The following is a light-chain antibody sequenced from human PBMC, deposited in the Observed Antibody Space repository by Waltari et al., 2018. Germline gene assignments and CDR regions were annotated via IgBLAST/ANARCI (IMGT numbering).Light chain of an antibody. V-gene: IGKV3-15*01. CDR3: QQYNRWPPIT. Sequence: EVVLTQPPATLSVSPGERATLSCRASQSIYANLAWYQHKPGQAPRLLIYRASTRATGIPARFSGRGSGTEFTLTISSLQSEDSAIYYCQQYNRWPPITFGQGTRLEIK. CDR1: QSIYAN. J-gene: IGKJ5*01. CDR2: RAS.